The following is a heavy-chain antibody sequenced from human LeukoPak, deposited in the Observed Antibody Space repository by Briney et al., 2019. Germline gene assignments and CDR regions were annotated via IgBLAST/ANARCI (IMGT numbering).Heavy chain of an antibody. Sequence: MASETLSLTCTVSGGSISSSSYYWGWIRQPPGKGLEWIGSIYYSGSTNYNPSPKSRVTISVDTSKNQFSLKLSSVTAADTAVYYCARDSGRGYDYWGQGTLVTVSS. CDR2: IYYSGST. V-gene: IGHV4-39*07. J-gene: IGHJ4*02. CDR1: GGSISSSSYY. D-gene: IGHD3-22*01. CDR3: ARDSGRGYDY.